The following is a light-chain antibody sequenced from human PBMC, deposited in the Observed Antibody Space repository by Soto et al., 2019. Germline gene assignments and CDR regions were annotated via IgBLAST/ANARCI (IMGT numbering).Light chain of an antibody. J-gene: IGLJ2*01. CDR1: SSDVGSYNY. CDR2: DVS. Sequence: QSALTQPASVSGSPGHSITISCIGTSSDVGSYNYVSWYQQLPGKAPKLVIYDVSNRPSGVSNRLSGSKSGNTASLTISGLQAEDEADYYCSSYTTSSTLVFGGGTKVTVL. CDR3: SSYTTSSTLV. V-gene: IGLV2-14*03.